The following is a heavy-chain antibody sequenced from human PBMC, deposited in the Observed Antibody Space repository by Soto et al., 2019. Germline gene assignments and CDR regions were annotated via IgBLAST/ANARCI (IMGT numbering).Heavy chain of an antibody. D-gene: IGHD2-2*01. CDR1: GFTFSSYS. V-gene: IGHV3-21*04. J-gene: IGHJ2*01. CDR2: ISSSSSYI. Sequence: GGSLRLSCAASGFTFSSYSMNWVRQAPGKGLEWVSSISSSSSYIYYADSVKGRFTISRDNAKNSLYLQMNSLRAEDTAVYYCARRVPAALGWYFDLWGRGTLVTVSS. CDR3: ARRVPAALGWYFDL.